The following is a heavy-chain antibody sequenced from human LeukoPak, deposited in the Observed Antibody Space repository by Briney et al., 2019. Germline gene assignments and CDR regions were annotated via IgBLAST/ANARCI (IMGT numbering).Heavy chain of an antibody. CDR2: IYYSGST. V-gene: IGHV4-59*01. CDR3: ARSQVAAAGTWFDP. CDR1: GGSISSYY. D-gene: IGHD6-13*01. Sequence: PSETLSLTCTVSGGSISSYYWSWIRQPPGKGLEWIGNIYYSGSTNYNPSLKSRVTISVDTSKNQFSLKLSSVTAADTAVYYCARSQVAAAGTWFDPWGQGTLVTVSS. J-gene: IGHJ5*02.